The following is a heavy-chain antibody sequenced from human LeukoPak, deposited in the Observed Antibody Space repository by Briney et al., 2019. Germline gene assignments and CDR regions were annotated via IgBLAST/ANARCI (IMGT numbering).Heavy chain of an antibody. CDR3: ARDIFIGDCGGDCYSVFDP. J-gene: IGHJ5*02. D-gene: IGHD2-21*02. Sequence: ASVKVSCKASGGTFSSSAISWVRQAPGQGLEWMGRIIPILGIANYTQKFQGRVTITADKSTSTAYMELSSLRSEDTAVYYCARDIFIGDCGGDCYSVFDPWGQGTLVTVSS. CDR1: GGTFSSSA. V-gene: IGHV1-69*04. CDR2: IIPILGIA.